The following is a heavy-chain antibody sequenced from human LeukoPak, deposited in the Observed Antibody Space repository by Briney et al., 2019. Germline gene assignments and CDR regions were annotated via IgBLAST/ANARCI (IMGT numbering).Heavy chain of an antibody. Sequence: ASVKVSCKASGYTFTSYGISWVRQAPGQGLEWMGWISAYNGNTNYAQKLQGRVTMTTDTSTSTAYMELRSLRSDDTAVYYCATYTVTTALYYYGMDVWGQGTTVTVSS. CDR1: GYTFTSYG. D-gene: IGHD4-11*01. J-gene: IGHJ6*02. V-gene: IGHV1-18*01. CDR3: ATYTVTTALYYYGMDV. CDR2: ISAYNGNT.